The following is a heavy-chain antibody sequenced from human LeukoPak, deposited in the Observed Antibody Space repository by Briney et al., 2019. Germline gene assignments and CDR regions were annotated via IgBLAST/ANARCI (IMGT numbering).Heavy chain of an antibody. CDR3: ARDREYSYGDFDY. CDR1: GFILSSYG. D-gene: IGHD5-18*01. Sequence: GGSLRLSCAASGFILSSYGMNWVRQAPGKGLEWISSTTSPNGINYADSVKGRFTISRDNAKDSLCLQMNSLRDEDTAVYCCARDREYSYGDFDYWGQGTLVTVSS. V-gene: IGHV3-48*02. J-gene: IGHJ4*02. CDR2: TTSPNGI.